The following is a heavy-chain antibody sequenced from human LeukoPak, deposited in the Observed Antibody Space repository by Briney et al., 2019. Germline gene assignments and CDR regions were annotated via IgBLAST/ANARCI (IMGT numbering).Heavy chain of an antibody. Sequence: ASVKVSCKASGYTFTGYYMHWVRQAPGQGLEWMGWINPNSGGTNYAQKFQGRVTMTRDTYISTAYMELSRLRADDTAVYYCARDLSRSYYDSSGYLGLGYWGQGTLVTVSS. CDR2: INPNSGGT. V-gene: IGHV1-2*02. D-gene: IGHD3-22*01. CDR1: GYTFTGYY. CDR3: ARDLSRSYYDSSGYLGLGY. J-gene: IGHJ4*02.